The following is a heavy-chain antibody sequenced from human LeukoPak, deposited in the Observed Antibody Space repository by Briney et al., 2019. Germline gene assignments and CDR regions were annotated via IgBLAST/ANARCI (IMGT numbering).Heavy chain of an antibody. Sequence: PSETLSLTCTVSGGSISSYYWSWIRQPPGKGLEWIGYIYYSGSTNYNPSLKSRVTISVDTSKNQFSLKLSSVTAADTAVYYCARDRAVLTVTNYYYYYGMDVWGQGTTVTVSS. CDR1: GGSISSYY. D-gene: IGHD4-17*01. J-gene: IGHJ6*02. V-gene: IGHV4-59*01. CDR2: IYYSGST. CDR3: ARDRAVLTVTNYYYYYGMDV.